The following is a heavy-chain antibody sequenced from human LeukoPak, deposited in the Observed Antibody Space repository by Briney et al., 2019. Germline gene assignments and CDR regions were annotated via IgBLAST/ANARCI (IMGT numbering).Heavy chain of an antibody. CDR3: ARAYYYDSSGYYPPYYYYYMDV. D-gene: IGHD3-22*01. J-gene: IGHJ6*03. V-gene: IGHV1-2*02. CDR2: INPNSGDT. Sequence: ASVRVSCKASGYTFTGYYMHWVRQAPGQGLEWMGWINPNSGDTNYAQKFQGRVTMTRDTSISTAYMELSRLRSDDTAVYYCARAYYYDSSGYYPPYYYYYMDVWGKGTTVTISS. CDR1: GYTFTGYY.